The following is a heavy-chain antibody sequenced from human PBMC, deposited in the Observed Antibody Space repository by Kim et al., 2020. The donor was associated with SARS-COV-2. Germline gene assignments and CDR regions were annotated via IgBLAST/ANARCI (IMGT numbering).Heavy chain of an antibody. V-gene: IGHV3-30*18. CDR1: GFTFSSYG. D-gene: IGHD5-18*01. CDR2: ISYDGSNK. CDR3: AKEDRGYSYGYYFDY. J-gene: IGHJ4*02. Sequence: GGSLRLSCAASGFTFSSYGMHWVRQAPGKWLEWVAVISYDGSNKYYADSVKGRFTISRDNSKNTLYLQMNSLRAEDTAVYYCAKEDRGYSYGYYFDYWGQGTLVTVSS.